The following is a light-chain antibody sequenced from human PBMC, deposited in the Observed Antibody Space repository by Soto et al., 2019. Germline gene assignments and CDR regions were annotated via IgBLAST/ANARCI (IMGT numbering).Light chain of an antibody. CDR2: AAS. CDR3: QHYNSYSEA. J-gene: IGKJ1*01. Sequence: AIRMTQSPSSLSASTGDGVPITCRASQYITSYLAWYQQKPGKAPKLLIYAASTLQSGVPSRFSGSGSGTDFTLTISSLQPDEFATYYCQHYNSYSEAVGQGTKVDIK. CDR1: QYITSY. V-gene: IGKV1-8*01.